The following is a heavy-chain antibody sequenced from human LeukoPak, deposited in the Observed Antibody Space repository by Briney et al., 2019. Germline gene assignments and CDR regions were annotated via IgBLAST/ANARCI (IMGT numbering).Heavy chain of an antibody. CDR2: IYYSGST. CDR1: GGSISSYY. Sequence: KSSETLSLTCTVSGGSISSYYWSWIRQPPGKGLEWIGYIYYSGSTNYNPSLKSRVTISVDTSKNQFSLKLSSVTAADTAVYYCARHGDGDFINFDYWGQGTLVTVSS. D-gene: IGHD4-17*01. J-gene: IGHJ4*02. CDR3: ARHGDGDFINFDY. V-gene: IGHV4-59*08.